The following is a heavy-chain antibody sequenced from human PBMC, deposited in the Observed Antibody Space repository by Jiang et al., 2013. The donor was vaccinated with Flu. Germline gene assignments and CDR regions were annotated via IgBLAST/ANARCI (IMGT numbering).Heavy chain of an antibody. J-gene: IGHJ4*02. Sequence: SLTCTVSGGSISSGDYYWSWIRQPPGKGLEWIGYIYYSGSTYYNPSLKSRVTISVDTSKNQFSLKLSSVTAADTAVYYCARERVGYCSSTSCYGGRRGDYWGQGTLVTVSS. V-gene: IGHV4-30-4*01. CDR3: ARERVGYCSSTSCYGGRRGDY. CDR2: IYYSGST. D-gene: IGHD2-2*01. CDR1: GGSISSGDYY.